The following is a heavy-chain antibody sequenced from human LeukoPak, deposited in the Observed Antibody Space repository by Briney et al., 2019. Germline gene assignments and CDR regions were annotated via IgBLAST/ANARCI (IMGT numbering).Heavy chain of an antibody. CDR2: INPNSGGT. J-gene: IGHJ5*02. V-gene: IGHV1-2*02. CDR3: ARVNIVVVPAAISWFDP. D-gene: IGHD2-2*01. Sequence: GASVKVSCKASGYTFTGYYMHWVRQAPGQGPEWMGWINPNSGGTNYAQKFQGRVTMTRDTSISTAYMELSRLRSDDTAVYYCARVNIVVVPAAISWFDPWGQGTLVTVSS. CDR1: GYTFTGYY.